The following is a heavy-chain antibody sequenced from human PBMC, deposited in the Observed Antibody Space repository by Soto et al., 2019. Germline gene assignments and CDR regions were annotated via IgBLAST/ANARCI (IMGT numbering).Heavy chain of an antibody. V-gene: IGHV4-39*01. Sequence: SETLSFTCTVSGGSISSSSYYWGWIRQPPGKGLEWIGSIYYSGSTYYNPSLKSRVTISVDTSKNQFSLKLSSVTAADTAVYYCARGSARTSIAGLGNNWFDPWGQGTLVTVSS. CDR2: IYYSGST. J-gene: IGHJ5*02. D-gene: IGHD6-6*01. CDR3: ARGSARTSIAGLGNNWFDP. CDR1: GGSISSSSYY.